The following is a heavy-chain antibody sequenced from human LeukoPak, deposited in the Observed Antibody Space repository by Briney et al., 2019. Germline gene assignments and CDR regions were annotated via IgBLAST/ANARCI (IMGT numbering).Heavy chain of an antibody. J-gene: IGHJ4*02. CDR1: GFTFSDYS. CDR3: ARDYKYAFDN. V-gene: IGHV3-48*01. D-gene: IGHD5-24*01. CDR2: IGIDSGNT. Sequence: GGSLRFSCAASGFTFSDYSMNWVRQAPGKGLEWISYIGIDSGNTNYADSVRGRFTISGDKAKNSLYLQMNSLRVEDTAVYYCARDYKYAFDNWGQGTLVTVSS.